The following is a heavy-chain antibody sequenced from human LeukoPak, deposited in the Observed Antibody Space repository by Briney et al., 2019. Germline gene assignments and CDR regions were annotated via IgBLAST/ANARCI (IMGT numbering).Heavy chain of an antibody. CDR3: AKDSFYSSGWLFDY. V-gene: IGHV3-9*01. CDR2: ISSNSGSI. D-gene: IGHD6-19*01. CDR1: GFTFDDYA. Sequence: GRSLRLSCAASGFTFDDYAMHWVRQAPGKGLEWVSGISSNSGSIGYADSVKGRFTISRDNAKNSLYLQMNSLRAEDTALYYCAKDSFYSSGWLFDYWGQGPLVTVSS. J-gene: IGHJ4*02.